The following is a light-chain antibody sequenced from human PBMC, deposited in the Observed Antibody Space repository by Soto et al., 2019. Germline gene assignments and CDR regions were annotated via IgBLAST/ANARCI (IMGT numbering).Light chain of an antibody. V-gene: IGLV2-14*01. J-gene: IGLJ1*01. CDR2: DVG. CDR1: SSDVGGYNY. CDR3: SSYTSSSTYV. Sequence: QSALTQPASVSGSPGQSITISCTGTSSDVGGYNYVSWYQQHPGKAPQLMIYDVGNRPSGVSNRFSGSKSGNTASLTISGLQAEDEADYYCSSYTSSSTYVFGTGTKLTVL.